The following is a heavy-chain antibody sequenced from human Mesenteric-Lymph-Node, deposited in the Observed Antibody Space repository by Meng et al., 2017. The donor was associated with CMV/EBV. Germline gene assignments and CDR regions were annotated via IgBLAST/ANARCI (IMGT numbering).Heavy chain of an antibody. CDR1: GFTFSSFS. Sequence: GESLKISCATSGFTFSSFSINWVRQAPGKGLEWVSSISGSSSYIYYADSVKGRFTISRDNAKNSLYLQMNSLRAEDTAVYYCARDVGTGNDGPFDYWGQGTLVTVSS. D-gene: IGHD1-1*01. CDR3: ARDVGTGNDGPFDY. CDR2: ISGSSSYI. V-gene: IGHV3-21*01. J-gene: IGHJ4*02.